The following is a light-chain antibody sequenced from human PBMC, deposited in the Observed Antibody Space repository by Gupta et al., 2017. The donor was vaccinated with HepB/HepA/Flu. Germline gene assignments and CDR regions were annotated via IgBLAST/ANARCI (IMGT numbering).Light chain of an antibody. CDR3: SSYTTNNSPI. Sequence: QSALTQPASVSGSPGQSITISCTGSSSDIGDFNYVSWYQQHSKKAPKLIIFDVSNRPSGVSLRFSGSKSGNTASLTISGLQPEDEADYYCSSYTTNNSPIFGGGTKLTVL. CDR2: DVS. CDR1: SSDIGDFNY. V-gene: IGLV2-14*03. J-gene: IGLJ2*01.